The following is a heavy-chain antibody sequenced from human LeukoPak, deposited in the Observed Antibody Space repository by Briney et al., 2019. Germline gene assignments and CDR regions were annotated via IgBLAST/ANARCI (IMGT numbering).Heavy chain of an antibody. D-gene: IGHD3-22*01. CDR3: ARRGYHHDSSGYYYGWFDP. CDR1: GYSFSSYW. Sequence: GESLKISCKGSGYSFSSYWIGWVRQMPGKGLEWMGIIYPGDSDTRYSPSFQGQVTISADKSISTTYLQWSSLKASDTAMYYCARRGYHHDSSGYYYGWFDPWGQGTQVTVSS. CDR2: IYPGDSDT. V-gene: IGHV5-51*01. J-gene: IGHJ5*02.